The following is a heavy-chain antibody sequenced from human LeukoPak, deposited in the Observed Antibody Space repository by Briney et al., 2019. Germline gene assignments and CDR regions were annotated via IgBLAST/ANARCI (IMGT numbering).Heavy chain of an antibody. CDR1: GFTFSSYS. CDR2: ISSSSYI. D-gene: IGHD3-10*01. V-gene: IGHV3-21*04. Sequence: PGGSLRLSCAASGFTFSSYSMNWVRQAPGKGLEWVSSISSSSYIYYADSVKGRFTISRDNAKNSLHLQMNSLRAEDTALYYCARDPRYYGSGSYYKGWFDPWGQGTLVTVSS. J-gene: IGHJ5*02. CDR3: ARDPRYYGSGSYYKGWFDP.